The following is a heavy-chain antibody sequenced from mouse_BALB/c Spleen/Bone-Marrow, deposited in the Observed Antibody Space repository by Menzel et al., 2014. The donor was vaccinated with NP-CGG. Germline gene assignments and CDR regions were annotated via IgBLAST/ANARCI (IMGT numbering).Heavy chain of an antibody. V-gene: IGHV10-1*02. J-gene: IGHJ3*01. Sequence: EVQLQQSGGGLVQPKGSLKLSCAASGFTFNTYAMNWVRQAPGKGLERVARIRSKSNNYATYYADSVKDRFTISRDDSQSVLYLQMNNLKTEDTAMYYCVSHGSWFAYWGQGTLVTVSA. CDR2: IRSKSNNYAT. CDR3: VSHGSWFAY. CDR1: GFTFNTYA.